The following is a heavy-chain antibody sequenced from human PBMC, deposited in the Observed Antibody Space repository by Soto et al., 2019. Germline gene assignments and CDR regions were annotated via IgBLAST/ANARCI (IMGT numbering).Heavy chain of an antibody. CDR1: GYSFTNND. CDR3: ARVRIEYSSSSAFDY. D-gene: IGHD6-6*01. J-gene: IGHJ4*02. Sequence: ASVKVSCKASGYSFTNNDVSWVRQATGQGLEWMGWMNPGSGDTGYAQKFQGRVTITRDTSASTAYMELSSLRSEDTAVYYCARVRIEYSSSSAFDYWGQGTLVTVSS. V-gene: IGHV1-8*01. CDR2: MNPGSGDT.